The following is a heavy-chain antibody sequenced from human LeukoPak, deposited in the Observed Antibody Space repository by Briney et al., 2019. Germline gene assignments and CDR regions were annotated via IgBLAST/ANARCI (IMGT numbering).Heavy chain of an antibody. D-gene: IGHD6-19*01. Sequence: GGSLRLSCAASGFTFSSYGMHWVRQAPGKGLEWIGFISGGTTEYAASVKGRFTISRDDSTSIAYLQMNSLTTEDTAEYYCSRGSGWLSVYWGQGTLVTVSS. CDR3: SRGSGWLSVY. V-gene: IGHV3-49*04. J-gene: IGHJ4*02. CDR1: GFTFSSYG. CDR2: ISGGTT.